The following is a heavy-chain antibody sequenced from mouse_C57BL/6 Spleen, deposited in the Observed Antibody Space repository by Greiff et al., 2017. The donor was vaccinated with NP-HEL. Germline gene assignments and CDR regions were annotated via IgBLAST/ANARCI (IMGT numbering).Heavy chain of an antibody. D-gene: IGHD1-1*01. J-gene: IGHJ2*01. V-gene: IGHV10-1*01. CDR3: VRNYARDYGSSYEDYFDY. Sequence: EVKLMESGGGLVQPKGSLKLSCAASGFSFNTYAMNWVRQAPGKGLEWVARIRSKSNNYATYYADSVKDRFTISRDDSESMLYLQMNNLKTEDTAMYYCVRNYARDYGSSYEDYFDYWGQGTTLTVSS. CDR2: IRSKSNNYAT. CDR1: GFSFNTYA.